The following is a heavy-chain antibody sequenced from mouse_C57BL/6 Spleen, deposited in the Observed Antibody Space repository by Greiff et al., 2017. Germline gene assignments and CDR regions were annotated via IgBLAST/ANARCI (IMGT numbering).Heavy chain of an antibody. CDR3: AISGRFPGAY. J-gene: IGHJ3*01. D-gene: IGHD3-2*02. CDR1: GYTFTSYW. Sequence: QVQLQQPGAELVKPGASVKVSCKASGYTFTSYWMHWVKQRPGQGLEWIGRIHPSDSDTNYNQKFKGKATLTVDKSSSTAYMQLSLTSEDSAVYYCAISGRFPGAYWGQGTLVTVSA. CDR2: IHPSDSDT. V-gene: IGHV1-74*01.